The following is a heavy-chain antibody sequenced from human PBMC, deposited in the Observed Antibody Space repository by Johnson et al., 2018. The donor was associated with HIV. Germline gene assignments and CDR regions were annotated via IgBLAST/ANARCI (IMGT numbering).Heavy chain of an antibody. CDR3: ATKSAGGSFDM. V-gene: IGHV3-30*02. D-gene: IGHD5-12*01. CDR1: GFTFRNYG. CDR2: IRYDASDT. J-gene: IGHJ3*02. Sequence: QVQLVESGGGVVQPGGSLRLSCSASGFTFRNYGMHWVRQAPGKGLEWVALIRYDASDTDYGDSVRGRFTISRDNSKSKLYLQMGSLGAEDTAVYYCATKSAGGSFDMWGQGTTVTVSS.